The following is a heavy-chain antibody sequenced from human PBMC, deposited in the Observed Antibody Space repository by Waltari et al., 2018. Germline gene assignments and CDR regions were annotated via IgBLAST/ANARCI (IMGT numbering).Heavy chain of an antibody. CDR1: GYTFTSYA. V-gene: IGHV1-3*01. CDR3: ATATVAADAFDI. CDR2: INAGNGNT. J-gene: IGHJ3*02. D-gene: IGHD6-19*01. Sequence: QVQLVPSGAEVKKPGASVKVSCKASGYTFTSYAMHWVRQAPGQRLEWMGWINAGNGNTKYSQKFQGRVTITRDTSASTAYMELSSLRSEDTAVYYCATATVAADAFDIWGQGTMVTVSS.